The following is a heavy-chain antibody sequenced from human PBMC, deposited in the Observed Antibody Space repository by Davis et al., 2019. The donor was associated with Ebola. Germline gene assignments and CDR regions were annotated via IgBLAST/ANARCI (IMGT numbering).Heavy chain of an antibody. CDR1: GGSISSYY. J-gene: IGHJ5*02. Sequence: SETLSLTCTVSGGSISSYYRSWIRQPPGKGLEWIGYIYYSGSTNYNPSLKSRVTISVDTSKNQFSLKLSSVTAADTAVYYCAREVWYSSSSWFDPWGQGTLVTVSS. CDR2: IYYSGST. V-gene: IGHV4-59*01. CDR3: AREVWYSSSSWFDP. D-gene: IGHD6-6*01.